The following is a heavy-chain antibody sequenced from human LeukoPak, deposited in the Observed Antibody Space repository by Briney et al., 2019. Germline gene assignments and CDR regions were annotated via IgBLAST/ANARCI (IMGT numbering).Heavy chain of an antibody. J-gene: IGHJ5*02. CDR1: GYTFTSYD. CDR2: MNPNSGNT. V-gene: IGHV1-8*01. CDR3: ARGSYLIVVPAAILHNWFDP. D-gene: IGHD2-2*02. Sequence: ASVTVSCKASGYTFTSYDINWVRQATGQGLEWMGWMNPNSGNTGYAQKFQGRVTMTRNTSISTAYMELSSLRSEDTAVYYCARGSYLIVVPAAILHNWFDPWGQGTLVTVSS.